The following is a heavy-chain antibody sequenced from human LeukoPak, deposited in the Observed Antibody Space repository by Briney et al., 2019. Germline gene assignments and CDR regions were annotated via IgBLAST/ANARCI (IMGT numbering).Heavy chain of an antibody. CDR2: INPNSGGT. J-gene: IGHJ6*03. D-gene: IGHD5-12*01. Sequence: ASVKVSCKASGYTFTGYYIHWVRQAPGQGLEWMGWINPNSGGTNYAQKFQGRVTMTRDTSISTAYMDLSRLRSDDTAVYYCAKGSGYEAQYYYYYMDVWGKGTTVTISS. CDR1: GYTFTGYY. V-gene: IGHV1-2*02. CDR3: AKGSGYEAQYYYYYMDV.